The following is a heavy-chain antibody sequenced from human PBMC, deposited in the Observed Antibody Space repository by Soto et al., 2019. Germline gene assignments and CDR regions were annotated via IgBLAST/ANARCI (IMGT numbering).Heavy chain of an antibody. D-gene: IGHD5-18*01. CDR2: TYYRSKWYN. Sequence: SQSRSLTCAISGGSIASNRAAWNWIRQSPSRGLEWLGRTYYRSKWYNDYAVSVKSRITITPDTSKNQFSLKLNSVTPEDTAVYYCARDGERDTDMAPGLGYYYYGMDVWRQGTTVTVSS. J-gene: IGHJ6*02. V-gene: IGHV6-1*01. CDR1: GGSIASNRAA. CDR3: ARDGERDTDMAPGLGYYYYGMDV.